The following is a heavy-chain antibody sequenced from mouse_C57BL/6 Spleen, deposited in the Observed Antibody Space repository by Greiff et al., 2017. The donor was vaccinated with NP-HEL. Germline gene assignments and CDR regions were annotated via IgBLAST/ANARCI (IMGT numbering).Heavy chain of an antibody. CDR2: INPSNGGT. CDR3: ARYEAYYDYSWFAY. V-gene: IGHV1-53*01. Sequence: VQLQQPGTELVKPGASVKLSCKASGYTFTSSWMHWVKQRPGQGLEWIGNINPSNGGTNYNEKFKSKATLTVDKSSSTAYMQLSSLTSEDSAVYYCARYEAYYDYSWFAYWGQGTLVTVSA. J-gene: IGHJ3*01. D-gene: IGHD2-4*01. CDR1: GYTFTSSW.